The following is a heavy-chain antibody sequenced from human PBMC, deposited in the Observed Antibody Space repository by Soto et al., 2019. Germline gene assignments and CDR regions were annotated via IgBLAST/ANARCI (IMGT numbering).Heavy chain of an antibody. Sequence: GGSLRLSCAASGFPFSGSALHWVRQASGKGLEWVGRIRGRANNYATAYAASVKGRFSISRDDSKNTAYLQMNSLKSEDTAVYYWAAAPRYWGQGTLVTVSS. CDR3: AAAPRY. V-gene: IGHV3-73*01. J-gene: IGHJ4*02. CDR2: IRGRANNYAT. CDR1: GFPFSGSA. D-gene: IGHD2-2*01.